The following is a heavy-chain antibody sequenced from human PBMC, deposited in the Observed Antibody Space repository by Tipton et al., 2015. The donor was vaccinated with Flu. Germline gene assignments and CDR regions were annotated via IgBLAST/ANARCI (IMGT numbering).Heavy chain of an antibody. Sequence: TLSLTCSVSGSSIGSGYYWGWIRQPPGKGLEWIGNVYHTGSSYNNPSLKSRVTISVDTSKNQLSLKLTSVTAADTALYYCARQVVDGAFDIWGQGRMVTVSS. V-gene: IGHV4-38-2*01. CDR3: ARQVVDGAFDI. CDR1: GSSIGSGYY. CDR2: VYHTGSS. J-gene: IGHJ3*02. D-gene: IGHD5-12*01.